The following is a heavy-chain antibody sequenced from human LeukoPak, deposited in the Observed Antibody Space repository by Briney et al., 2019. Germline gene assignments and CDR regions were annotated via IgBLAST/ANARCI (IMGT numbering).Heavy chain of an antibody. CDR2: ISDDSRDI. V-gene: IGHV3-30*18. CDR3: AKEDYSRSFYFDH. Sequence: PGGSLRLSCVVSRFTFSSHGMHWVRQAPGKGLEWVAVISDDSRDIYYADSVRGRFTISRDNSKNTVFLQMNSLRPDDTGVYYCAKEDYSRSFYFDHWGQGTLVTASS. CDR1: RFTFSSHG. D-gene: IGHD6-6*01. J-gene: IGHJ4*02.